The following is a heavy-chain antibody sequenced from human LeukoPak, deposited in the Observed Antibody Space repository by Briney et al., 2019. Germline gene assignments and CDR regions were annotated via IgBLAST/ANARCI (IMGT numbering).Heavy chain of an antibody. Sequence: SETLSLTCTVSGGSISSGSYFWGWIRQPPGKGLEWIGSIYYSGSTYYNPSLKSRVTISIDTSKTQFFLKLSSVTAADTAVYYCARDTIGIGLRLGKCTDYWGQGTLVTVSS. J-gene: IGHJ4*02. V-gene: IGHV4-39*07. CDR2: IYYSGST. CDR3: ARDTIGIGLRLGKCTDY. CDR1: GGSISSGSYF. D-gene: IGHD3-16*01.